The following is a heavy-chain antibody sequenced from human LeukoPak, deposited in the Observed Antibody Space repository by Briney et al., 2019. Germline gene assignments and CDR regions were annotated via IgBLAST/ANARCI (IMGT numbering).Heavy chain of an antibody. CDR2: IYHSGST. CDR3: ARDRATMVRGVIMGYFDL. D-gene: IGHD3-10*01. J-gene: IGHJ2*01. CDR1: GGSISSGDYY. Sequence: SQTLSLTCTVSGGSISSGDYYWGWIRQPPGKGLEWIGSIYHSGSTYYNPSLKSRVTISVDTSKNQFSLKLSSVTAADTAVYYCARDRATMVRGVIMGYFDLWGRGTLVTVSS. V-gene: IGHV4-39*07.